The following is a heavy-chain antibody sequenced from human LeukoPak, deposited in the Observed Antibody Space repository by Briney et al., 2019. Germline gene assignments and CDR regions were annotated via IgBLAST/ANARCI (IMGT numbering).Heavy chain of an antibody. Sequence: PSETLSLTCTVSGGSISGYSCSWIRQPPGKGLEWIGFISYSGGTNYNPSLKSRVTMSVDTTKNQFSLKLSSVTAAATAVYYCARGKDYFDYWGQGTLVTVSS. CDR3: ARGKDYFDY. CDR2: ISYSGGT. J-gene: IGHJ4*02. CDR1: GGSISGYS. V-gene: IGHV4-59*01.